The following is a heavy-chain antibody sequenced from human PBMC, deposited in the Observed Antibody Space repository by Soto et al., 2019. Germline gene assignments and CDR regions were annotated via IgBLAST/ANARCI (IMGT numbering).Heavy chain of an antibody. D-gene: IGHD3-10*01. CDR3: ATRGGPGSYYNEGEWHWFDP. CDR2: IYYSGST. J-gene: IGHJ5*02. Sequence: SETLSITCTVSGGSISSGGYYWSWIRQHAGKGLDWIGYIYYSGSTYYNPSLKSRVTISVDTSKNQFSLKLSSVTAADTAVYYCATRGGPGSYYNEGEWHWFDPWGQGTLVTVSS. V-gene: IGHV4-31*03. CDR1: GGSISSGGYY.